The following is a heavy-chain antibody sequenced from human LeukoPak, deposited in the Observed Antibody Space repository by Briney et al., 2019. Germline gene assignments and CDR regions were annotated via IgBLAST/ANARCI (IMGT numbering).Heavy chain of an antibody. CDR2: ISYDGSNK. CDR1: GFTFSSYG. V-gene: IGHV3-30*18. Sequence: GGSLRLSCAASGFTFSSYGMHWVRQAPGKGLEWVAVISYDGSNKYYADSVKGRFTNSRDNSKNTLYLQMNSLRAEDTAVYYCAKATGGYFDYWGQGTLVTVSS. J-gene: IGHJ4*02. D-gene: IGHD1-14*01. CDR3: AKATGGYFDY.